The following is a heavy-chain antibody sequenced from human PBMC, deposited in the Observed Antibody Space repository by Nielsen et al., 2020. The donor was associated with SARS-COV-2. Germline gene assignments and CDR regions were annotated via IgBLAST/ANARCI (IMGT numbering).Heavy chain of an antibody. J-gene: IGHJ5*02. CDR3: ARGLNYDSSGT. Sequence: GESLKISCAASGFTFSSYSMNWVRQAPGKGLEWVSSISSSSSYIYYADSVKGRFTISRDNAKNSLYLQMNSLRAEDTAVYYCARGLNYDSSGTSGQGTLVTVSS. CDR1: GFTFSSYS. V-gene: IGHV3-21*01. D-gene: IGHD3-22*01. CDR2: ISSSSSYI.